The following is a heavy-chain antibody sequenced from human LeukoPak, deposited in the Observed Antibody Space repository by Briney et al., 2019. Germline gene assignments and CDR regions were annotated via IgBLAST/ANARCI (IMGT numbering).Heavy chain of an antibody. CDR3: ARAQDYCSGSTCYGYFQY. V-gene: IGHV3-53*01. Sequence: GGPLILSCAASGFTVSSNYMSWVRQAPRKGLEWVSATYSGGSTYYADSVKGRFTISSDNSKNTLYLQMNSLKAEDTAIYYCARAQDYCSGSTCYGYFQYWGQGTLVTVSS. CDR1: GFTVSSNY. J-gene: IGHJ1*01. CDR2: TYSGGST. D-gene: IGHD2-15*01.